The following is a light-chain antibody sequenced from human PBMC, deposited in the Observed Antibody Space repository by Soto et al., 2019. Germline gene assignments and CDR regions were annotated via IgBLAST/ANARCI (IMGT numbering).Light chain of an antibody. Sequence: EVVLTQSPATLYLSPGERATLSCRASQSVSRNLAWYQQKPGQAPRLLIYRASTGATGIPARFSGSGSGTDFSLSISSLQPEDFAVYYCQQRTDWHRTFGQGTKVDIK. V-gene: IGKV3-11*01. CDR1: QSVSRN. CDR2: RAS. J-gene: IGKJ1*01. CDR3: QQRTDWHRT.